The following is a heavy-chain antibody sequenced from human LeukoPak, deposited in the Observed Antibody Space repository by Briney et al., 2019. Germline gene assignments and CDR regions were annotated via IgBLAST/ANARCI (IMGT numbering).Heavy chain of an antibody. Sequence: ASVKVSCKASGGTFGGYAISWVRQAPGQGLEWMGRIIPILGIANYAQKFQGRVTITADESTSTAYMELSSLRSEDTAVYYCARDLDYGGIWGQGTLVTVSS. CDR3: ARDLDYGGI. V-gene: IGHV1-69*04. D-gene: IGHD4-23*01. CDR2: IIPILGIA. J-gene: IGHJ4*02. CDR1: GGTFGGYA.